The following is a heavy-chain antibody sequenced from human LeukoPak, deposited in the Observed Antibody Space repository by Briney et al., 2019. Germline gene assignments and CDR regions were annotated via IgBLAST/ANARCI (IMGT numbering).Heavy chain of an antibody. CDR1: GFTFSSYA. D-gene: IGHD3-3*01. J-gene: IGHJ4*02. Sequence: GGSLRLSCAASGFTFSSYAMHWVRQAPGKGLEWVAVISYDGSNKYYADSVKGRFTISRDNSKNTLYLQMNSLRAEDTAVYYCARDFNLEWLSISYYFDYWGQGTLVTVSS. CDR2: ISYDGSNK. V-gene: IGHV3-30-3*01. CDR3: ARDFNLEWLSISYYFDY.